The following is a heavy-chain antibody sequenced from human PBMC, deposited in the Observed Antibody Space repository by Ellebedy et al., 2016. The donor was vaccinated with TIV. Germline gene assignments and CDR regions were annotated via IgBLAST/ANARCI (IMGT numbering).Heavy chain of an antibody. D-gene: IGHD3-10*01. Sequence: SETLSLXXTVSGGSINSHYWSWIRQPPGKGLEWIGYIYYSGSTNYNPSLKSRVTISVDTSKNQFSLKLSSVTAADTAVYYCATWRLWFGELSDYWGQGTLVTVSS. CDR3: ATWRLWFGELSDY. CDR1: GGSINSHY. CDR2: IYYSGST. V-gene: IGHV4-59*11. J-gene: IGHJ4*02.